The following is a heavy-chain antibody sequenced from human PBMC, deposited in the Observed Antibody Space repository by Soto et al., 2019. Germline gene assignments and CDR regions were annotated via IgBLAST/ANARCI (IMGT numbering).Heavy chain of an antibody. J-gene: IGHJ6*02. Sequence: SVKVSCKPSGGTFDYYPLNWVRQAPGHGLEWMGGISPVSGTANYAQKFQGRVTMATDTSTSTAYMELRSLRSDDTAVYYCARWRNWGNYYYYGMDVWGQGTTVTVSS. CDR1: GGTFDYYP. V-gene: IGHV1-69*05. D-gene: IGHD7-27*01. CDR3: ARWRNWGNYYYYGMDV. CDR2: ISPVSGTA.